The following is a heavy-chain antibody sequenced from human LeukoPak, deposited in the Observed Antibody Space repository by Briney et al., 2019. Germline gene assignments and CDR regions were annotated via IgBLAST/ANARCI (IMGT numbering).Heavy chain of an antibody. CDR1: GFTFSSYA. CDR3: VKWVAAAAGAANAYWYFDL. J-gene: IGHJ2*01. CDR2: ISSNGGST. Sequence: GGSQRLSCSASGFTFSSYAKHWVRQAPGKGLEYVSAISSNGGSTYYADSVKGRFTISRDNSKNTLYLQMSSLRAEDTAVYYCVKWVAAAAGAANAYWYFDLWGRGTLVTVSS. V-gene: IGHV3-64D*09. D-gene: IGHD6-13*01.